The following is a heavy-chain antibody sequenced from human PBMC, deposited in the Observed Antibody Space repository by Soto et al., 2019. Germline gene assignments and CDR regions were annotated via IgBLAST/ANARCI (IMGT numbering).Heavy chain of an antibody. CDR1: GFTFGSYG. D-gene: IGHD4-17*01. CDR2: ISYDGSNK. Sequence: GGSLRLSCAASGFTFGSYGMHWVRQAPGKGLEWVAVISYDGSNKYYADSVKGRFTISRDNSKNTLYLQMNSLRAEDTAVYYCAKDRTTVEYYYGMDVWGQGTTVTVSS. J-gene: IGHJ6*02. CDR3: AKDRTTVEYYYGMDV. V-gene: IGHV3-30*18.